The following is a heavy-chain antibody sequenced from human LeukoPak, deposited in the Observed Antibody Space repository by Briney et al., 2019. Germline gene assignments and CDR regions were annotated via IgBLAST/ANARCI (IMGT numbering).Heavy chain of an antibody. D-gene: IGHD5-18*01. J-gene: IGHJ4*02. CDR1: GYTLTELS. Sequence: VASVKVSCKVSGYTLTELSMHWVRQAPGKGLEWMGGFDPEDGETIYAQEFQGRVTMTEDTSTDTAYMELSSLRSEDTAVYYCATLDRLWFDYWGQGTLVTVSS. V-gene: IGHV1-24*01. CDR3: ATLDRLWFDY. CDR2: FDPEDGET.